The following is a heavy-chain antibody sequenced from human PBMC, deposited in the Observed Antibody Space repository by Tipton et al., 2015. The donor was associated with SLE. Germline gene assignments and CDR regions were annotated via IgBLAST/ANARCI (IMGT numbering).Heavy chain of an antibody. V-gene: IGHV3-74*03. CDR1: GVTFSSHW. CDR2: VNTDGVTT. Sequence: GSLRLSCAVSGVTFSSHWMHWVRQAPGKGLVWVSRVNTDGVTTEYADSVEGRFTISRDNAKNSLYLQMNSLRAEDTAFYYCAKGDWGPWGQGTLVTVSS. CDR3: AKGDWGP. J-gene: IGHJ5*02. D-gene: IGHD7-27*01.